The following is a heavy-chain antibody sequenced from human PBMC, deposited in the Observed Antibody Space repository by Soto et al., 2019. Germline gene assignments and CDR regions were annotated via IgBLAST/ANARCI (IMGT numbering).Heavy chain of an antibody. V-gene: IGHV3-21*01. Sequence: PGGSLRLSCAASGFTFTRYSMNWVRQAPGKGLEWVSSISSTTNYIYYADSMKGRFTVSRDNAKNSVYLEMNSLSAEDTALYYCARESEDLTSNFDYWVQGTLVTVSS. CDR2: ISSTTNYI. CDR1: GFTFTRYS. J-gene: IGHJ4*02. CDR3: ARESEDLTSNFDY.